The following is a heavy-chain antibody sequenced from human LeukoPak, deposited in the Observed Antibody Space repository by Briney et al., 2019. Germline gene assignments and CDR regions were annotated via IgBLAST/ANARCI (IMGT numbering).Heavy chain of an antibody. J-gene: IGHJ5*02. CDR2: INHSGST. D-gene: IGHD3-10*01. V-gene: IGHV4-34*01. CDR3: ARAQAPEDYYYGSGSYLHPNWFDP. CDR1: GGSFSGYY. Sequence: PSETLSLTCAVYGGSFSGYYWSWIRQPPGKGLEWIGEINHSGSTNYNPSLKSRVTISVDTSKNQFSLKLSSVIAADTAVYYCARAQAPEDYYYGSGSYLHPNWFDPWGQGTLVTVSS.